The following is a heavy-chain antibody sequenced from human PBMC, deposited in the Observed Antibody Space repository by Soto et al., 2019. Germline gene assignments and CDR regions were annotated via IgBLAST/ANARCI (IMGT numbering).Heavy chain of an antibody. CDR2: ISYDGSNK. CDR1: GFTFSSYA. CDR3: ARAVAGIVRDVYYYYGMDV. Sequence: GGSLRLSXAASGFTFSSYAMHWVRQAPGKGLEWVAVISYDGSNKYYADSVKGRFTISRDNSKNTLYLQMNSLRAEDTAVYYCARAVAGIVRDVYYYYGMDVWGQGTTVTVSS. J-gene: IGHJ6*02. V-gene: IGHV3-30-3*01. D-gene: IGHD6-19*01.